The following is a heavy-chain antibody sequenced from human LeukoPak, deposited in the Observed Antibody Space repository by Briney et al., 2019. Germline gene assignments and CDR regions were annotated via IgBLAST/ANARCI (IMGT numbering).Heavy chain of an antibody. CDR1: GGSISSSS. CDR3: ATNPSGSFFDY. CDR2: ISSSSSYI. J-gene: IGHJ4*02. V-gene: IGHV3-21*01. Sequence: ETLSLTCTVSGGSISSSSYYWGWIRQPPGKGLEWVSSISSSSSYIYYADSVKGRFTISRDNAKNSLYLQMNSLRAEDTAVYYCATNPSGSFFDYWGQGTLVTVSS. D-gene: IGHD1-26*01.